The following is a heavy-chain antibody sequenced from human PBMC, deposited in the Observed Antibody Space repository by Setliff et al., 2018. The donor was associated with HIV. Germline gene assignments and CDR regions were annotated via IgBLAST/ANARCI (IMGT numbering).Heavy chain of an antibody. CDR3: AREMPMIYWYFDL. V-gene: IGHV3-23*01. CDR1: GFMFGVDW. J-gene: IGHJ2*01. CDR2: ISGSAGST. D-gene: IGHD3-22*01. Sequence: PGGSLRLSCAASGFMFGVDWMSWVRQAPGKGLDWVSAISGSAGSTYYADSVRGRFTISRDNSKNTLYLQMNSLRTEDTAVYYCAREMPMIYWYFDLWGRGTLVTVSS.